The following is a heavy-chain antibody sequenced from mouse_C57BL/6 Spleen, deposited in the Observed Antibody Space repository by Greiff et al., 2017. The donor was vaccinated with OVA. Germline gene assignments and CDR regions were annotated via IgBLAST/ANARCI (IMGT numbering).Heavy chain of an antibody. J-gene: IGHJ3*01. CDR1: GFTFTDYY. V-gene: IGHV7-3*01. CDR2: IRNNANGYTT. Sequence: EVKLMESGGGLVQPGGSLSLSCAASGFTFTDYYMSWVRQPPGKALEWLGFIRNNANGYTTEYSASVQGRFTISSANSQSMHNLQMKALRAEDNDTENCARAGEGQRSWFAYWGQGTLVTVSA. D-gene: IGHD1-1*01. CDR3: ARAGEGQRSWFAY.